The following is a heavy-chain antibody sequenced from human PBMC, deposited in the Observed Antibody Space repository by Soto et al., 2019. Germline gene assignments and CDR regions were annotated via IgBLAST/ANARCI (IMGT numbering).Heavy chain of an antibody. D-gene: IGHD3-16*01. CDR1: GYSFTSKW. CDR3: ERHQRYDAYRKIDC. V-gene: IGHV5-51*01. J-gene: IGHJ4*02. CDR2: IYPADSDI. Sequence: GESLKISCQGSGYSFTSKWIGRVRQMPGKGLEWMGIIYPADSDIKYSPSFQGQVTISADKSIGTAYLQWSSLKASDTAMYYCERHQRYDAYRKIDCWGQVTLVTVSS.